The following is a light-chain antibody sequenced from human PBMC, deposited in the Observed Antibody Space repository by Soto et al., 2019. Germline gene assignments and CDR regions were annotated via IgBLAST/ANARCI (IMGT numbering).Light chain of an antibody. CDR1: SSDVGGYNY. V-gene: IGLV2-14*01. Sequence: QSVLAQPASVSGSPGQSITISCTGTSSDVGGYNYVSWYQQHPGRAPKLMIYDVSNQPSGVSNRFSGSKSGNTASLTISGLQAGDEADYYCGSYTRSNTVVFGGGTKLTVL. J-gene: IGLJ2*01. CDR2: DVS. CDR3: GSYTRSNTVV.